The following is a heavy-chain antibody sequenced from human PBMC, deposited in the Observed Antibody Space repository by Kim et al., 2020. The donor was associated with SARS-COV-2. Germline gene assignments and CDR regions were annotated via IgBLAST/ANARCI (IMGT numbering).Heavy chain of an antibody. CDR3: ARNAAAGEPQWDY. Sequence: SETLSLTCTVSGGSISSSSYYWGWIRQPPGKGLEWIGSIYYSGSTYYNPSLKSRVTISVDTSKNQFSLKLSSVTAADTAVYYCARNAAAGEPQWDYWGQGTLVTVSS. V-gene: IGHV4-39*01. J-gene: IGHJ4*02. D-gene: IGHD6-13*01. CDR1: GGSISSSSYY. CDR2: IYYSGST.